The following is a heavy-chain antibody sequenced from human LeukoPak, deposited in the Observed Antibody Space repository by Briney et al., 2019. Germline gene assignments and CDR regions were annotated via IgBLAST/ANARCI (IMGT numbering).Heavy chain of an antibody. Sequence: GGSLRLSCAASGFTFSSYSMNWVRQAPGKGLVWVSRISPDGSTTGYADSVKGRFTTSRDNAKNTLFLQMNSLRAEDTAVYYCTRDFDFSSAIWGQGTLAIVSS. CDR2: ISPDGSTT. V-gene: IGHV3-74*01. CDR3: TRDFDFSSAI. J-gene: IGHJ4*02. D-gene: IGHD3-3*01. CDR1: GFTFSSYS.